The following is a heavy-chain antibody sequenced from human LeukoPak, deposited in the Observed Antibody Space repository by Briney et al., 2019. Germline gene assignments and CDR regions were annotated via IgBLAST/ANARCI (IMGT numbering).Heavy chain of an antibody. J-gene: IGHJ3*02. Sequence: ASVKGSCKAAGYSFTSFHINGVRQARGQGPEWRGWMNSNTGDTGFAQKFQGRLTITQNSPTSTVYMELNSLTSEDTAVYYCARRGLVAAIYDLVYGFDIWGQGTMVTVSS. CDR2: MNSNTGDT. CDR3: ARRGLVAAIYDLVYGFDI. V-gene: IGHV1-8*03. D-gene: IGHD3/OR15-3a*01. CDR1: GYSFTSFH.